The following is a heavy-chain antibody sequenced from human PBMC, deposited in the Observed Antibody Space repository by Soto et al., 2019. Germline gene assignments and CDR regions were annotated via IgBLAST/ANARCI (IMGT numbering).Heavy chain of an antibody. CDR3: AKDRDYYDSSGSLGY. D-gene: IGHD3-22*01. CDR1: GFTFSSYA. V-gene: IGHV3-23*01. J-gene: IGHJ4*02. Sequence: PRGSLRLSCAASGFTFSSYAMSWVRQAPGKGLEWVSAISGSGGSTYYADSVKGRFTISRDNSKNTLYLQMNSLRAEDTAVYYCAKDRDYYDSSGSLGYWGQGTLVTVSS. CDR2: ISGSGGST.